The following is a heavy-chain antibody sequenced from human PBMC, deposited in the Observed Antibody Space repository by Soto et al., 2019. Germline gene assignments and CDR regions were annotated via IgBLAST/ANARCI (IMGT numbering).Heavy chain of an antibody. CDR1: GASVNTGDYY. CDR2: IFYSGDT. Sequence: VQLQGSGPGLVKPSQTLSLTCTVSGASVNTGDYYWSYIRQSPGKGLEWLGYIFYSGDTYYNPSLKRRATISLNTSRNQISLTLTSVTDADTAVYFCVGTVTTEDFWGQGTLVTVSS. D-gene: IGHD1-1*01. J-gene: IGHJ1*01. CDR3: VGTVTTEDF. V-gene: IGHV4-30-4*01.